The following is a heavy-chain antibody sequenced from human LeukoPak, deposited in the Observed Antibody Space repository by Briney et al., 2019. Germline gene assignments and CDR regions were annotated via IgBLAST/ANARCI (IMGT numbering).Heavy chain of an antibody. J-gene: IGHJ4*02. D-gene: IGHD3-3*01. CDR2: ISGSGGST. V-gene: IGHV3-23*01. CDR1: GFTFSSYA. CDR3: ARDKLRFLEWLLGGPDY. Sequence: GGSLRLSCAASGFTFSSYAMSWVRQAPGKGLEWVSAISGSGGSTYYADSVKGRFTISRDNSKNTLYLQMNSLRAEDTAVYYCARDKLRFLEWLLGGPDYWGQGTLVTVSS.